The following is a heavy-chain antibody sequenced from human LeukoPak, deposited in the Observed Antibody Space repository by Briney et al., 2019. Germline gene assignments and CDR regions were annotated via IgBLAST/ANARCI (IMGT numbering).Heavy chain of an antibody. V-gene: IGHV3-48*01. CDR1: GFTLNSYS. Sequence: GGSLRLSCAASGFTLNSYSMNWVRRAPGKGLEWVSYISISSTTIYYPDSVKGRFTISRDNAKNSLYLQMNSLRAEDTAVYYCAREVGPARRFDYWGQGTLVTVSS. J-gene: IGHJ4*02. CDR3: AREVGPARRFDY. CDR2: ISISSTTI.